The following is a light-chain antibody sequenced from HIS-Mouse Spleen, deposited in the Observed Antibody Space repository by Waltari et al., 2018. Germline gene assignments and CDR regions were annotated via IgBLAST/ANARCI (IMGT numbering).Light chain of an antibody. Sequence: SYELTQPPSVSVSPGQTARITCSGDALPKQYAYWYQQKPGQAPVLVIYNDSERPPGIPGRFSGSSSGTTVTLTISGVQAEDEADYYCQSADSSGTHVVFGGGTKLTVL. CDR2: NDS. V-gene: IGLV3-25*03. J-gene: IGLJ2*01. CDR1: ALPKQY. CDR3: QSADSSGTHVV.